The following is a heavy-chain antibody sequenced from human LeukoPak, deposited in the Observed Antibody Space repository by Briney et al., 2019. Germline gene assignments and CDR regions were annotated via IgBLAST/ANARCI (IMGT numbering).Heavy chain of an antibody. Sequence: SETLSLTCTVSGDSISSSRHSWGWIRQPPGKGLEWVGSISYSGSTYYNPSLKTRVTMSVDTSENQFSLKLSSVTAADSTVYYCVGIYCTSTSCYGDSYYGMDVWGQGTTVTVSS. J-gene: IGHJ6*02. CDR1: GDSISSSRHS. CDR2: ISYSGST. D-gene: IGHD2-2*01. CDR3: VGIYCTSTSCYGDSYYGMDV. V-gene: IGHV4-39*01.